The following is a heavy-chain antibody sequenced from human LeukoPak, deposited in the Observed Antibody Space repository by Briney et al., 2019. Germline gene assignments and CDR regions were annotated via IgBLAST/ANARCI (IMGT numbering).Heavy chain of an antibody. D-gene: IGHD3-10*01. CDR2: IYTSGST. CDR3: ASMVRGHFDY. Sequence: SETLSLTCTVSAGSISSYYWSWIRQPPGNGLEWIGYIYTSGSTNYNPTLKSRVTISVDTSKDQVCLMLSCVTAADTAVYYCASMVRGHFDYWGQGTLVTVSS. J-gene: IGHJ4*02. CDR1: AGSISSYY. V-gene: IGHV4-4*09.